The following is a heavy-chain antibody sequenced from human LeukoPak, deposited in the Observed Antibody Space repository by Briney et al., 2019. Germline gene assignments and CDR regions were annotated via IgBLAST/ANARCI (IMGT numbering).Heavy chain of an antibody. CDR3: ARGYCSSTSCYASFDY. CDR1: GFTFSDYA. J-gene: IGHJ4*02. D-gene: IGHD2-2*01. Sequence: GRSLRLSCAASGFTFSDYAMHWVRQAPGKGLEWVAVISYDGNNEYYTDSVKGRFTISRDNSKNTLYLQMNSLRAEDTAVYYCARGYCSSTSCYASFDYWGQGTLVTVSS. V-gene: IGHV3-30*03. CDR2: ISYDGNNE.